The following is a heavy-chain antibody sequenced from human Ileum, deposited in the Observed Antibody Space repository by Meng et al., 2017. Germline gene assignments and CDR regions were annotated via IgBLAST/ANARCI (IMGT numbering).Heavy chain of an antibody. Sequence: GESLKISCKGSGYSFSSYWIGWVRQMPGKGLEWVGIIYPSDSDTRYSPSFHGQVTISAHKSISTAYLQWSSLKDSDTAMYYCARHYYIYYYYDSSGYYYFDYWGQGTLVTVSS. V-gene: IGHV5-51*01. CDR2: IYPSDSDT. D-gene: IGHD3-22*01. CDR1: GYSFSSYW. J-gene: IGHJ4*02. CDR3: ARHYYIYYYYDSSGYYYFDY.